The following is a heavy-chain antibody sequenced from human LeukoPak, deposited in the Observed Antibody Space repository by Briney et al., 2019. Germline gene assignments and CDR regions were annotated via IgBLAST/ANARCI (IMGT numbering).Heavy chain of an antibody. CDR2: INHSGST. D-gene: IGHD4-23*01. V-gene: IGHV4-34*01. Sequence: KPSETLSLTCAVYGGSFSGYYWSWIRQPPGKGLEWIGEINHSGSTNYNPSLKSRVTISVDTSKNQFSLKLSSVTAADTAVYYCARGRLRWEPLDYWGQGTLVTVSS. J-gene: IGHJ4*02. CDR1: GGSFSGYY. CDR3: ARGRLRWEPLDY.